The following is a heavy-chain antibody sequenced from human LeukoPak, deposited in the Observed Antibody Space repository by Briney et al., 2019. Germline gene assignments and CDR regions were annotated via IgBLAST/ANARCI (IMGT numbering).Heavy chain of an antibody. D-gene: IGHD6-13*01. CDR3: AKDSEASWYY. CDR2: ISGSGGST. Sequence: PGGSLRLSCAASGFTFRSYAMSWVRQGPGKGLEWVSTISGSGGSTYYTDSVKGRFTISRDNSKNTLYLQMNSLRAEDTAVYFCAKDSEASWYYWGQGTLVTVSS. CDR1: GFTFRSYA. V-gene: IGHV3-23*01. J-gene: IGHJ4*02.